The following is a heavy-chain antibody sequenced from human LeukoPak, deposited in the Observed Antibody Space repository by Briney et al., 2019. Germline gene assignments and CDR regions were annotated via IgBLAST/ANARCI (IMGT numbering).Heavy chain of an antibody. Sequence: GGSLRLSCSASGFTFSTYPMHWVRQAPGKGLGYVSAITSNGGRTYYADSVKGRFTISRDNSKNTLYLQMGSLRVEDTAVYYCVKTGLTYGGNSVDYWGQGTLVTVSS. CDR3: VKTGLTYGGNSVDY. CDR2: ITSNGGRT. CDR1: GFTFSTYP. D-gene: IGHD4-23*01. V-gene: IGHV3-64D*06. J-gene: IGHJ4*02.